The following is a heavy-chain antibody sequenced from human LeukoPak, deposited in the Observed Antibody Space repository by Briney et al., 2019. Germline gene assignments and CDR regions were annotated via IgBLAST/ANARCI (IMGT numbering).Heavy chain of an antibody. J-gene: IGHJ5*02. Sequence: SETLSLTCTVSGGSISSGSYYWSWIRQPPGKGLEWIGEINHSGSTNYNPSLKSRVTISVDTSKNQFSLKLSSVTAADTAVYYCARAPSRGSSSSWFDPWGQGTLVTVSS. V-gene: IGHV4-39*07. D-gene: IGHD6-6*01. CDR2: INHSGST. CDR3: ARAPSRGSSSSWFDP. CDR1: GGSISSGSYY.